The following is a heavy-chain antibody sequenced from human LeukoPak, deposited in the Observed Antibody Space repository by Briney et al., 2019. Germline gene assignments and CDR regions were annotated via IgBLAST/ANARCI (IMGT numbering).Heavy chain of an antibody. Sequence: PSETLSLTCTVSGGSISGHYWSWIRQPPGKGLEWIGYIYYSGGTNYNPSLKSRVTISVDTSKNQFSLKLSSVTAADTAVYYCARVDCSSTSCSEAFDIWGQGTMVTVSS. CDR3: ARVDCSSTSCSEAFDI. V-gene: IGHV4-59*11. CDR2: IYYSGGT. CDR1: GGSISGHY. D-gene: IGHD2-2*01. J-gene: IGHJ3*02.